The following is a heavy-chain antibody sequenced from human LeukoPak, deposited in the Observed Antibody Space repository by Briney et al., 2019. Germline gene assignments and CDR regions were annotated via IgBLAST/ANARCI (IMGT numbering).Heavy chain of an antibody. Sequence: SETLSLTCAVYGGSFSGYYWSWIRQPPGKGLEWIGEINHSGSANYNPSLKSRVTISVDTSKNQFSLKLSSVTAADTAVYYCARSRYDFWSGYYQVYFDYWGQGTLVTVSS. V-gene: IGHV4-34*01. D-gene: IGHD3-3*01. CDR2: INHSGSA. CDR3: ARSRYDFWSGYYQVYFDY. CDR1: GGSFSGYY. J-gene: IGHJ4*02.